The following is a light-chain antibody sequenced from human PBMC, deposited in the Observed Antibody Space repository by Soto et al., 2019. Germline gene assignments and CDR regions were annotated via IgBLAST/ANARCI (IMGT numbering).Light chain of an antibody. V-gene: IGLV2-23*01. J-gene: IGLJ2*01. Sequence: QSALTQPASVSGSPGQSITISCSGTSSDVGSYNLVSWYQQHPGKAPKLMIYEGSKRPSGVSNRFSGSKSGNTASLTISGLDAEDEAVYYCCSYAGSSTYVVFGGGTKLTVL. CDR3: CSYAGSSTYVV. CDR2: EGS. CDR1: SSDVGSYNL.